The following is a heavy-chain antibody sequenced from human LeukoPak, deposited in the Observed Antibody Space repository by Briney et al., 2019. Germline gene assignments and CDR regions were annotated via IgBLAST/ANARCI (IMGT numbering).Heavy chain of an antibody. CDR1: GFTFSSYT. V-gene: IGHV3-21*01. CDR2: IRSSSSYI. CDR3: AKDLGDFWTQ. Sequence: GGSLRLSCAASGFTFSSYTMNWVRQAPGKGLEWVSSIRSSSSYIYYADSVEGRFTISRDNSKNTLYLQMNSLRTEDTAVYYCAKDLGDFWTQWGQGTLVTVSS. J-gene: IGHJ4*02. D-gene: IGHD3-3*01.